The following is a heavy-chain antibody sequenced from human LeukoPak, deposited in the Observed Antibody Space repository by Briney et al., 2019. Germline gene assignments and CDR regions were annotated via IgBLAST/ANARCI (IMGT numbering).Heavy chain of an antibody. CDR2: IKQDGSEK. Sequence: GGSLRLSCAASGFTFSRNWMSWVRQAPGKGLEWVANIKQDGSEKYYVDSVKGRFTISRDNAKKSLYLQMNSLRAEDTAVYYCARAEGPSTHREDAFDIWGQGTMVTVSS. V-gene: IGHV3-7*01. D-gene: IGHD2-2*01. J-gene: IGHJ3*02. CDR1: GFTFSRNW. CDR3: ARAEGPSTHREDAFDI.